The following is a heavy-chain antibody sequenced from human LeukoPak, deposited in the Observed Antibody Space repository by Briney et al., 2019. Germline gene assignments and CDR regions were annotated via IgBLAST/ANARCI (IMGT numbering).Heavy chain of an antibody. D-gene: IGHD3-16*01. Sequence: SETLSLTCTVSGGSISSYYWGWIRQPPGKGLEWIGSIYYSGSTYYNPSLKSRVTISVDTSKNQFSLKLSSVTAADTAVYYCARREGIGGEWFDPWGQGTLVTVSS. CDR2: IYYSGST. CDR3: ARREGIGGEWFDP. V-gene: IGHV4-39*01. CDR1: GGSISSYY. J-gene: IGHJ5*02.